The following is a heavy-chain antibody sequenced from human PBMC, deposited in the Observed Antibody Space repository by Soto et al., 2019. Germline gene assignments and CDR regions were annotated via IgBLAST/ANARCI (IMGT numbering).Heavy chain of an antibody. J-gene: IGHJ4*02. Sequence: LSLTCTVSGGSISSGGYYWSWIRQHPGKGLEWIGYIYYSGSTYYNPSLKSRVTISVDTSKNQFSLKLSSVTVADTAVYYCARDHDPLGIDYWGQGTPVTVSS. D-gene: IGHD7-27*01. CDR2: IYYSGST. V-gene: IGHV4-31*03. CDR3: ARDHDPLGIDY. CDR1: GGSISSGGYY.